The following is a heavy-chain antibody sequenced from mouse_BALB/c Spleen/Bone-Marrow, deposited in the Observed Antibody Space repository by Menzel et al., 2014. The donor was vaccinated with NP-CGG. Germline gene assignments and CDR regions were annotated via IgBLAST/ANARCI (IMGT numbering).Heavy chain of an antibody. CDR3: ARDKGRVFFDY. Sequence: DVMLVESGGGLVQPGGSLRLSCATSGFTFTDYYMNWVRQPPGKALEWLGFIRNKANGYTTEYSASVKSRFTISRDNSQNILYLQMNTLRVDDSATYYCARDKGRVFFDYWGQGTPLTVSS. CDR1: GFTFTDYY. CDR2: IRNKANGYTT. J-gene: IGHJ2*01. V-gene: IGHV7-3*02.